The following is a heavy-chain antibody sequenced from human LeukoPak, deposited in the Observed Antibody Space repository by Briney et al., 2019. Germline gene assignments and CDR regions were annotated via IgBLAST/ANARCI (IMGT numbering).Heavy chain of an antibody. D-gene: IGHD4-17*01. J-gene: IGHJ4*02. Sequence: GGSRSLSCAASGFTFSSYWMSWVRQAAGKERGGVGNIKQDGSEKYYVDSVKGRFTISRDNAKNSLYLQMNSLRADDTAAYYCARDQGAEYGDYFDYWGQGTLVTVSS. CDR2: IKQDGSEK. CDR1: GFTFSSYW. CDR3: ARDQGAEYGDYFDY. V-gene: IGHV3-7*01.